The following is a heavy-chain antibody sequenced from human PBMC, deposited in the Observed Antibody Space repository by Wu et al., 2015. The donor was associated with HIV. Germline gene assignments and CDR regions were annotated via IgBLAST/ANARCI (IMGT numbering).Heavy chain of an antibody. CDR3: ARDWDSAGWYYFDI. V-gene: IGHV1-69*05. D-gene: IGHD6-19*01. CDR1: GDTFASYS. Sequence: QVHLVQSGAEVRKPGSSVKVSCKASGDTFASYSIAWVRQAPGQGLEWMGGINPVFGTTNYAQRFQGRVTITTDRSTDTAYTELTGLRFEDTAIYYCARDWDSAGWYYFDIWGQGTLVTVSS. CDR2: INPVFGTT. J-gene: IGHJ4*02.